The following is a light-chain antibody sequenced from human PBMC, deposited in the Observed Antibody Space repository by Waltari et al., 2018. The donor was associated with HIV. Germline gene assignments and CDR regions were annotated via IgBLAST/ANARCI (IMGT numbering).Light chain of an antibody. CDR1: SSDIGSSYY. Sequence: QSALTPPASVSGSPGPSITISCTGTSSDIGSSYYVSWYQQHPGSVPKIIISEVRIRPSGVSNRFAGSKSGNTASLTISGLQAEDEADYYCSSYRSTVGVVFGGGTKVTVL. V-gene: IGLV2-14*01. CDR3: SSYRSTVGVV. CDR2: EVR. J-gene: IGLJ3*02.